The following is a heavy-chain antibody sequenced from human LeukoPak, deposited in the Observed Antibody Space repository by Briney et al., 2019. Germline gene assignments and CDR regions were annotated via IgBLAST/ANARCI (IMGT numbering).Heavy chain of an antibody. D-gene: IGHD2-2*02. J-gene: IGHJ4*02. CDR1: GYTFTGYF. Sequence: ASVKVSCKASGYTFTGYFMHWVRQAPGQGLEWMGWINPNSGGTNYAQKFQGRVTMTRDTSISTAYMELSRLISDDTAVYYCARGVVPAAIGADYWGQGTLVTVSS. CDR3: ARGVVPAAIGADY. CDR2: INPNSGGT. V-gene: IGHV1-2*02.